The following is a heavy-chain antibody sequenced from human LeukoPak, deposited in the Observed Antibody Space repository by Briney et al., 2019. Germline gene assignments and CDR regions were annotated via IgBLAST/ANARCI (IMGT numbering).Heavy chain of an antibody. CDR1: GFTFSSYD. V-gene: IGHV3-13*01. Sequence: PGGSLRLSCAASGFTFSSYDMHWVRHATGKGLEWVSATGTAGDTYYPGSVKGRFTISRENAKNSLYLQMNSLRAGDAAVYYCARGGYYYDSSGYYSFDYWGQGTLVTVSS. CDR2: TGTAGDT. CDR3: ARGGYYYDSSGYYSFDY. J-gene: IGHJ4*02. D-gene: IGHD3-22*01.